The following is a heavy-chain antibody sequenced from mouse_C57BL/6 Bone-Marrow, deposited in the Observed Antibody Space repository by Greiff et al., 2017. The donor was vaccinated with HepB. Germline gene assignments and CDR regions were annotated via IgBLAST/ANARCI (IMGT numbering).Heavy chain of an antibody. CDR1: GIDFSRYW. CDR2: INPDSSTI. Sequence: EASGIDFSRYWMSWVRRAPGKGLEWIGEINPDSSTINYAPSLKDKFIISRDNAKNTLYLQMSKVRSEDTALYYCARPDYDVGGTWFAYWGQGTLVTVSA. V-gene: IGHV4-1*01. CDR3: ARPDYDVGGTWFAY. J-gene: IGHJ3*01. D-gene: IGHD2-4*01.